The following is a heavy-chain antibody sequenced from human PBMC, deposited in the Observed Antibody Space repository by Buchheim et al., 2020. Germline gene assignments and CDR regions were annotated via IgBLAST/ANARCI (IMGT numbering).Heavy chain of an antibody. CDR2: IWYDGSNK. D-gene: IGHD6-13*01. CDR3: ARDLRIAAAGTPWFDP. J-gene: IGHJ5*02. CDR1: GFTFSSYG. V-gene: IGHV3-33*01. Sequence: QVQLVESGGGVVQPGRSLRLSCAASGFTFSSYGMHWVRQAPGKGLEWVAVIWYDGSNKYYADSVKGRFTISRDNSKNTLYLQMNSLRAEDTAVYYCARDLRIAAAGTPWFDPWGQGTL.